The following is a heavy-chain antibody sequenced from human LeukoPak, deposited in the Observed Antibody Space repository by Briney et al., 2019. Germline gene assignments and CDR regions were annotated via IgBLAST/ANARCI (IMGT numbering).Heavy chain of an antibody. CDR3: AGISSWYYMDV. Sequence: GGSLRLSCAASESTFTRYSMNWVRQAPGKGLEWVSNIDSSSSTLYYADSVKGRFTISRDNARHSLYLQMNSLGAEDTAVYYCAGISSWYYMDVWGKGTTVTVSS. D-gene: IGHD6-13*01. V-gene: IGHV3-48*01. J-gene: IGHJ6*03. CDR2: IDSSSSTL. CDR1: ESTFTRYS.